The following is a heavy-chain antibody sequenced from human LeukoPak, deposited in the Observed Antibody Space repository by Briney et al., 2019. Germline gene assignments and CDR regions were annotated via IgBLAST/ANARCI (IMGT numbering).Heavy chain of an antibody. V-gene: IGHV1-69*06. D-gene: IGHD6-13*01. CDR1: GGTFSSYA. CDR2: IIPIFGTA. Sequence: AASVKVSCKASGGTFSSYAISWVRQAPGQGLEWMGGIIPIFGTANYAQKFQGRVTITADKSTSTAYMELSSLRSEDTAVYYCARGAAAGLDYYYYMDVWGKGTTVTVSS. J-gene: IGHJ6*03. CDR3: ARGAAAGLDYYYYMDV.